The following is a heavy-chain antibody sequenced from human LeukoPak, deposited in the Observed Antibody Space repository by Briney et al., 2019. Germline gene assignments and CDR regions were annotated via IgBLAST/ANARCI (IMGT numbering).Heavy chain of an antibody. V-gene: IGHV1-18*01. J-gene: IGHJ4*02. CDR1: GYTFTSYG. CDR3: ARQGDSSSWPRRGYFDL. D-gene: IGHD6-13*01. CDR2: INPNSGGT. Sequence: GASVKVSCKASGYTFTSYGISWVRQAPGQGLEWMGWINPNSGGTNYAQKFQGRVTMTRDKSTSTVYMELSSLRSEDTAVYYCARQGDSSSWPRRGYFDLWGQGTLVTVSS.